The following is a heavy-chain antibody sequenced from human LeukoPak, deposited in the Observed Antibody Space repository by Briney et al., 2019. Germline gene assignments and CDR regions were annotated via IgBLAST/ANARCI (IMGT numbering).Heavy chain of an antibody. D-gene: IGHD3-3*01. V-gene: IGHV4-59*08. J-gene: IGHJ5*02. Sequence: SETLSLTCTVSGGSISNYYWNWIRQSPGRELEWIGYIYNSGSTNYNPSLKSRVTISVDTSKNQFSLKLKSVTAADTAVYYCARGLRLRFLEWSVGDNWFDPWGQGTLVTVSS. CDR3: ARGLRLRFLEWSVGDNWFDP. CDR2: IYNSGST. CDR1: GGSISNYY.